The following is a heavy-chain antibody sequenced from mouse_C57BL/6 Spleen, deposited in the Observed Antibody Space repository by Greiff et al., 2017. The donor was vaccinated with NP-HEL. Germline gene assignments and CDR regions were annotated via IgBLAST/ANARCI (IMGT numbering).Heavy chain of an antibody. CDR3: ARGARYYGNSFY. J-gene: IGHJ2*01. V-gene: IGHV1-50*01. CDR2: IDPSDSYT. CDR1: GYTFTSYW. D-gene: IGHD2-1*01. Sequence: VQLQQSGAELVKPGASVKLSCKASGYTFTSYWMQWVKQRPGQGLEWIGEIDPSDSYTNYNQKFKGKATLTVDTSSSTAYMQLSSLTSEDSAVYYCARGARYYGNSFYWGQGTTLTVSS.